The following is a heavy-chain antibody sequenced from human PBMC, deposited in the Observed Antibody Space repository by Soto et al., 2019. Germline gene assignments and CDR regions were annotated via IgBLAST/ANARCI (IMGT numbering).Heavy chain of an antibody. J-gene: IGHJ5*02. CDR3: ARHRNCSSTSRYSGGRWFDP. CDR2: IHYSGSA. Sequence: SETLSLTCTVSGGSISSYYWSWIRQPPGKGLEWIGYIHYSGSATYNPSLKSRVTISVDTSKNQLSLKLTSVTATDTAVYHCARHRNCSSTSRYSGGRWFDPWGQGTLVTVSS. CDR1: GGSISSYY. V-gene: IGHV4-59*08. D-gene: IGHD2-2*02.